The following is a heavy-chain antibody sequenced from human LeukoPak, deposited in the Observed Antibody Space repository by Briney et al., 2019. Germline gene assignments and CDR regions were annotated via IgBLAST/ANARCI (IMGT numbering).Heavy chain of an antibody. Sequence: ASVKVSCKVSGYTLTELSMHWVRQAPGKGLEWMGGFDPEDGETIYAQRFQGRVTMTEDTSTDTAYMELSSLRSEDTAVYYCATSLRYFDWLLWGDYWGQGTLVTVSS. D-gene: IGHD3-9*01. CDR1: GYTLTELS. J-gene: IGHJ4*02. CDR2: FDPEDGET. V-gene: IGHV1-24*01. CDR3: ATSLRYFDWLLWGDY.